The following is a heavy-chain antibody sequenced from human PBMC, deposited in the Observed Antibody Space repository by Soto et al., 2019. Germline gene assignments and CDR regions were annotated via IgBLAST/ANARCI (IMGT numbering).Heavy chain of an antibody. CDR3: ARVTGRYYYGMDV. J-gene: IGHJ6*02. Sequence: SSETLSLTCTVSAGSSNSYYWSWIRQPPGKGLEWIGYVYNSGSTYYNPSLKSRVTISLDTSKNQFSLYLNSMTAADTAVYFCARVTGRYYYGMDVWGQGTTVTVSS. CDR1: AGSSNSYY. CDR2: VYNSGST. V-gene: IGHV4-59*01.